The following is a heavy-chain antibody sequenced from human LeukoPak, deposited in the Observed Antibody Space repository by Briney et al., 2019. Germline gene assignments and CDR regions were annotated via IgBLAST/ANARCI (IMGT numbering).Heavy chain of an antibody. J-gene: IGHJ4*02. CDR3: ARDYSYPDY. V-gene: IGHV4-34*01. Sequence: SETLSLTCAVYGGSFRGYYWSWIRKPPGKGLEWIGEINHSGSTNYNPSLKSRVTMSVDTSKNQFSLKLNSVTAADTAVYYCARDYSYPDYWGQGTLVTVSS. D-gene: IGHD5-18*01. CDR1: GGSFRGYY. CDR2: INHSGST.